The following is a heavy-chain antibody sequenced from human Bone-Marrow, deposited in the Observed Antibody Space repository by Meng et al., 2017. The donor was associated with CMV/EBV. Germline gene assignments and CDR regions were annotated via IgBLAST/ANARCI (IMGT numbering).Heavy chain of an antibody. Sequence: GESLKISCAASGFTFSSYWMSWVRQAPGKGLEWVANIKQDGSEKYYVDSVKGRFTISRDNAKNSLYLQMNSLRAEDTAVYYCARDLIVPAAIDYYYGMDVWGQGTTVTGSS. V-gene: IGHV3-7*01. CDR1: GFTFSSYW. D-gene: IGHD2-2*01. CDR2: IKQDGSEK. J-gene: IGHJ6*02. CDR3: ARDLIVPAAIDYYYGMDV.